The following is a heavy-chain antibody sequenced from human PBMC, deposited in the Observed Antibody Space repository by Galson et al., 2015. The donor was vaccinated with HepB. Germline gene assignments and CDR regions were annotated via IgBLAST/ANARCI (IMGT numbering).Heavy chain of an antibody. CDR2: VDPEDGET. D-gene: IGHD2-21*02. V-gene: IGHV1-69-2*01. J-gene: IGHJ4*02. CDR3: ATDVTGNGY. CDR1: RGTFSSYA. Sequence: VKVSCKASRGTFSSYAISWARQAPGQGLEWMGLVDPEDGETIYAEKFQGRVTITADTSTDTAYMELSSLRSEDTAVYYCATDVTGNGYWGQGTLVTVSS.